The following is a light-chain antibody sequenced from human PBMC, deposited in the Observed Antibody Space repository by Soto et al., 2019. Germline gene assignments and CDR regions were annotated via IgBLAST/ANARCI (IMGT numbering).Light chain of an antibody. V-gene: IGLV2-23*01. Sequence: QSVLTQPASVSGSPGQSITISCTGTSSDVGSYDLVSWYQHHPGTAPKLMISEGNKRPSGVSDRFSGSKSGDTASLTISGLQADDEADYYCCSYAGSNTFVFGTRTKVTVL. J-gene: IGLJ1*01. CDR2: EGN. CDR1: SSDVGSYDL. CDR3: CSYAGSNTFV.